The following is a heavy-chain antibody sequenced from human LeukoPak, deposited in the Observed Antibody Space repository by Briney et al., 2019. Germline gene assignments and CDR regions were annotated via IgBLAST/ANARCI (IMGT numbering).Heavy chain of an antibody. CDR1: GGSISSSSYY. CDR3: ARKTLTNAFDI. V-gene: IGHV4-39*07. J-gene: IGHJ3*02. CDR2: IYHSGST. Sequence: SQTLSLTCTVSGGSISSSSYYSGWIRQPPGKGLQWIEEIYHSGSTNYNPSLKSRVTISIDKSKNQFSLKLSSVTAADTAVYYCARKTLTNAFDIWGQGTMVTVSS.